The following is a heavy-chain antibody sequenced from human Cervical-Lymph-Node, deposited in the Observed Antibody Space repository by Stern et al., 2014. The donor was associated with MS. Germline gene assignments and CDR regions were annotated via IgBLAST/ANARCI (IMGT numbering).Heavy chain of an antibody. CDR1: GFTFSAYS. D-gene: IGHD3-16*02. V-gene: IGHV3-21*02. Sequence: VPLVASGGCLVQPVWSLRLSCVASGFTFSAYSLTLVRPAPGQGLACVSSISSPPDYMYYSDSVKGRFNISRDNAKNSLFLQMNSLRAEDTAVYYCARGEKSYIEALGYWGQGTLVTVSS. CDR3: ARGEKSYIEALGY. J-gene: IGHJ4*02. CDR2: ISSPPDYM.